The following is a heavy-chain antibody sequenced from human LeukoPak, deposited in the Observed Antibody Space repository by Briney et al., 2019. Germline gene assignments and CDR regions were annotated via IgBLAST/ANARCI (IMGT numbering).Heavy chain of an antibody. V-gene: IGHV3-66*02. J-gene: IGHJ3*02. Sequence: GASVRLSCAASGFTVSSNYMSWVRQTPGKGLEWVSVIYSGGSTYYADSAKGRFTISRDNSKNTLYLQMNSLRAEDTAVYYCARDRGNSDAFDIWGQGTMVTVSS. CDR3: ARDRGNSDAFDI. CDR1: GFTVSSNY. D-gene: IGHD4-23*01. CDR2: IYSGGST.